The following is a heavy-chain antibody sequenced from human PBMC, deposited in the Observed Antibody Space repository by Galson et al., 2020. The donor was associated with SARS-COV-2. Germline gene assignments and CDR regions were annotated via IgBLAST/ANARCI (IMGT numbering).Heavy chain of an antibody. J-gene: IGHJ4*02. D-gene: IGHD3-10*01. CDR3: AKSLWFGEILSPFDY. CDR1: GFTFSNFA. V-gene: IGHV3-30*18. Sequence: GESLKISCAASGFTFSNFAMHWVRQAPGKGLEWVAVISDDGTNTYYRDPVKGRFSISRDNSKNTLYLQMNSLRVEDTAVYHCAKSLWFGEILSPFDYWGQGAQATVSS. CDR2: ISDDGTNT.